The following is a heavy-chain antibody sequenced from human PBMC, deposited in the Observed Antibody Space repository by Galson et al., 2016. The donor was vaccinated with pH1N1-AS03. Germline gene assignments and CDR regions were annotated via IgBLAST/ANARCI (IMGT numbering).Heavy chain of an antibody. J-gene: IGHJ4*02. CDR2: ISGSGGST. V-gene: IGHV3-23*01. Sequence: SLRLSCAASGFTFSKYAKSWVRQAPGKGLEWVSSISGSGGSTFYADSVKGRFTISRDNSKNTLYLQLNSLRVEDTAIYYCAKRPRSDDYWGQGTLVTVSS. CDR1: GFTFSKYA. CDR3: AKRPRSDDY.